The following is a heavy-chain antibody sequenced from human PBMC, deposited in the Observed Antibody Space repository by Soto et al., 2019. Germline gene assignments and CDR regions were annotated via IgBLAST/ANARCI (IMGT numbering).Heavy chain of an antibody. CDR1: GFTFSDYY. J-gene: IGHJ6*02. CDR2: ISSSSTYT. CDR3: ARAPFPYYYYGMDV. Sequence: GGSLRLSCAASGFTFSDYYMSWIRQAPGKGLEWLSYISSSSTYTNYADSVKGRFTISRDNAKNSLYLQMNSLRAEDTAVYYCARAPFPYYYYGMDVWGQGTTVTVSS. V-gene: IGHV3-11*06.